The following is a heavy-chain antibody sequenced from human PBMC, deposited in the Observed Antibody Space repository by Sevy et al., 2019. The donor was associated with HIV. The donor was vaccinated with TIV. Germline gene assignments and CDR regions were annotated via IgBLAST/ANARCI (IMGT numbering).Heavy chain of an antibody. CDR3: ARDRGFGEPYYYYYGMDV. V-gene: IGHV3-7*01. CDR2: IKQDGSEK. Sequence: GGSLRLSCAASGFTFSSYWMSWVRQAPGKGLEWVTNIKQDGSEKYYVDSVKGRFTISRDNAKNSLYLQMNSLRAEDTAVYYCARDRGFGEPYYYYYGMDVWGQGTTVTVSS. J-gene: IGHJ6*02. D-gene: IGHD3-10*01. CDR1: GFTFSSYW.